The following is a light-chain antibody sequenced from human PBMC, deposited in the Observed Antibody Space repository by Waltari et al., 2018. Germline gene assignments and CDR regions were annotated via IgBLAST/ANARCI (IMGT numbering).Light chain of an antibody. CDR3: CSYAGAGTGV. CDR2: EVD. V-gene: IGLV2-23*02. CDR1: SGDVGRYNL. Sequence: QSALTQPASVSGSPGQSITISCTGTSGDVGRYNLVSWYQQHPGKAPKLMIYEVDKRPAGISNRFSGSKSGNTASLTISGLQAEDEADYYCCSYAGAGTGVFGGGTKVTVL. J-gene: IGLJ3*02.